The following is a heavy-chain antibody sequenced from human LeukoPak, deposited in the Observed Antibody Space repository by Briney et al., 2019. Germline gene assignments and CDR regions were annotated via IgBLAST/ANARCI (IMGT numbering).Heavy chain of an antibody. V-gene: IGHV3-30*18. CDR2: ISYDGNRK. CDR3: AKDYVGSGSSYTGMDV. D-gene: IGHD3-10*01. Sequence: GGSLRLSCEASAFTFSNYVMHWVRQAPGKGLEWVGMISYDGNRKYYGDSVKGRFTISRDNSKNTVYVQMNGLGADDTAVYYCAKDYVGSGSSYTGMDVWGQGTTVTVSS. J-gene: IGHJ6*02. CDR1: AFTFSNYV.